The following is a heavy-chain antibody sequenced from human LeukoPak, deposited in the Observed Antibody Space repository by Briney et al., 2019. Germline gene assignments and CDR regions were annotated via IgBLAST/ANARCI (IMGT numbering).Heavy chain of an antibody. V-gene: IGHV3-9*01. CDR2: ISWNGVTL. CDR1: GFTFDDYT. D-gene: IGHD4-11*01. Sequence: GRSLRLSCAASGFTFDDYTMHWVRQLPGQGLEWVSGISWNGVTLGYADSVKGRFTISRDSAKNFLYLQMNSLRPEDTALYFCAKDMVARPQYYFHGMDVWGHGTTVTVSS. CDR3: AKDMVARPQYYFHGMDV. J-gene: IGHJ6*02.